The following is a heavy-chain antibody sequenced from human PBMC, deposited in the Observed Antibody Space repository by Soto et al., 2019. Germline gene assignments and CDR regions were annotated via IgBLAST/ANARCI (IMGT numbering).Heavy chain of an antibody. J-gene: IGHJ4*02. CDR1: GFTFSSYA. D-gene: IGHD2-15*01. V-gene: IGHV3-30-3*01. CDR2: ISYDGSNK. Sequence: PGGSLRLSCAASGFTFSSYAMHWVRQAPGKGLEWVAVISYDGSNKYYADSVKGRFTISRDNSKNTLYLQMSSLRAEDTAVYYCARDCSGGSCYSYVYWGQGTLVTVSS. CDR3: ARDCSGGSCYSYVY.